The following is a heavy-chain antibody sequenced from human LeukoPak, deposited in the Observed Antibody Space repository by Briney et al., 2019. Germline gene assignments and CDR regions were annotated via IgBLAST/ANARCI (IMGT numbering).Heavy chain of an antibody. J-gene: IGHJ5*02. CDR2: IYHSGST. V-gene: IGHV4-4*02. D-gene: IGHD2-15*01. CDR1: GGSISSSNW. CDR3: ARDQGDCSGGSCYPRGFDP. Sequence: PSETLSLTCAASGGSISSSNWWSWVRQPPGKGLEWIGEIYHSGSTNYNPSLKSRVTISVDKSKNQFSLKLSSVTAADTAVYYCARDQGDCSGGSCYPRGFDPWGQGTLVTVSS.